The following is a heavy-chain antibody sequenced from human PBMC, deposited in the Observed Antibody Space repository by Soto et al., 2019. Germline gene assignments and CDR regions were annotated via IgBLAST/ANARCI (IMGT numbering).Heavy chain of an antibody. CDR3: ARGGGVGVAGSAAFDM. J-gene: IGHJ3*02. Sequence: QLHLVQSGAVVKKPGASVTVSCSASGYPVTAYYMHWVRQAPGRGLEWMGGINPATGAAKYTQTFQGRVHMTGDTSTSKFFMELGGLTSEDTAVFYCARGGGVGVAGSAAFDMWGQGTLVTVSS. CDR1: GYPVTAYY. V-gene: IGHV1-2*02. CDR2: INPATGAA. D-gene: IGHD3-3*01.